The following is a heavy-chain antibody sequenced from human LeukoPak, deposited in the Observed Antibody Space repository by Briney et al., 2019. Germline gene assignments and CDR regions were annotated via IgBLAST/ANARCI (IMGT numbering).Heavy chain of an antibody. D-gene: IGHD3-10*01. CDR1: GASIRRHF. Sequence: SETLSLTCIVSGASIRRHFWSWIRRPPGKALEWIGYMYNSGRTNYNPSLKSRVTISVDTSKNQFSLKLSSVTAADTAVYYCARHDYGSGSYYINNWFDPWGQGTLVTVSS. CDR2: MYNSGRT. V-gene: IGHV4-59*08. J-gene: IGHJ5*02. CDR3: ARHDYGSGSYYINNWFDP.